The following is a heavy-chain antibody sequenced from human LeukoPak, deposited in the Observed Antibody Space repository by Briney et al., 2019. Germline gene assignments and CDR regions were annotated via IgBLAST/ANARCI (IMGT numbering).Heavy chain of an antibody. J-gene: IGHJ4*02. CDR2: IINSGST. Sequence: PSETLSLTCAVYGGSLGGSYWGWFRNPPGRGLGWMGEIINSGSTNYNPSLKSRVTISVDTSKNQFSLKLSSVTAADTAVYYCARGGAYYDFWSGYYSPSAPLDYWGQGTLVTVSS. CDR1: GGSLGGSY. D-gene: IGHD3-3*01. CDR3: ARGGAYYDFWSGYYSPSAPLDY. V-gene: IGHV4-34*01.